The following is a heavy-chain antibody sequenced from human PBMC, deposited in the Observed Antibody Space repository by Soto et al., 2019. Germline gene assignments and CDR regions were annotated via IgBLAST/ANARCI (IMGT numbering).Heavy chain of an antibody. D-gene: IGHD1-26*01. Sequence: EVQPVESGGGLVKPGGSLRLSCAASGFTFSSYSMNWVRQAPGKGLEWVSSISSSSSYIYYADSVKGRFTISRDNAKNSLYLQMNSLRAEDTAVYYCAREGSPLAYWFDPWGQGTLVTVSS. V-gene: IGHV3-21*01. CDR2: ISSSSSYI. CDR1: GFTFSSYS. CDR3: AREGSPLAYWFDP. J-gene: IGHJ5*02.